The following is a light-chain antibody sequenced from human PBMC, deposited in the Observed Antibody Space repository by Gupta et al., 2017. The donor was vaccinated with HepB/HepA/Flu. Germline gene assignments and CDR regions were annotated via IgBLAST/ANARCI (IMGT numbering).Light chain of an antibody. CDR3: QSYDGNNVV. Sequence: NFMLTQPHSVSESPGKTVTISCTRSSGSIASNYLQWYRQRRGSDPTTVIYEHNQRPSGVPDRFSGSFDSSSDSASLTFSGLKTEDEADYYCQSYDGNNVVFGGGTKLTVL. CDR2: EHN. J-gene: IGLJ2*01. CDR1: SGSIASNY. V-gene: IGLV6-57*03.